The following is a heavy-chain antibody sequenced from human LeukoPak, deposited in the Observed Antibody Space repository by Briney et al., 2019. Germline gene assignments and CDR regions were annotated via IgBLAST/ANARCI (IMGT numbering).Heavy chain of an antibody. V-gene: IGHV4-59*01. J-gene: IGHJ6*02. D-gene: IGHD3-10*01. CDR2: IYYSGST. CDR1: GGSISSYY. Sequence: SETLFFTCTVSGGSISSYYWSWIRQPPGKGLEWIGYIYYSGSTNYNPSLKSRVTISVDTSKNQFSLKLSSVTAADTAVYYCARDHYYGSGSYYCYYGMDVWGQGTTVTVSS. CDR3: ARDHYYGSGSYYCYYGMDV.